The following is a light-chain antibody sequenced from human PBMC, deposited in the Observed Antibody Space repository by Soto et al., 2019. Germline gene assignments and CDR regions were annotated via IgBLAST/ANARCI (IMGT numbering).Light chain of an antibody. Sequence: EIVLTQSPGTPSLSPGERATLSCRASQSVSSSYLAWYQQKPGQAPRLFIYGASSRATGIPDRFSGSGSGTDFTLTISRLEPEDFAVYYCQQYGSSGYTFGQGTKLEIK. CDR2: GAS. CDR1: QSVSSSY. CDR3: QQYGSSGYT. V-gene: IGKV3-20*01. J-gene: IGKJ2*01.